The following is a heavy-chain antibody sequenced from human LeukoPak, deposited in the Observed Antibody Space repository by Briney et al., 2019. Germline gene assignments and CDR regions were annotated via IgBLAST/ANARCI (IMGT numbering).Heavy chain of an antibody. CDR2: IYYSGST. Sequence: PSETLSLTCTVSGGSISSSSYYWGWIRQPPGKGLEWIGSIYYSGSTYYNPSLKSRVTISVDTSKNQFSLKLSSVTAADTAVYYCARGPLGTVTTDFDYWGQGTLVTVSS. V-gene: IGHV4-39*07. CDR3: ARGPLGTVTTDFDY. CDR1: GGSISSSSYY. D-gene: IGHD4-17*01. J-gene: IGHJ4*02.